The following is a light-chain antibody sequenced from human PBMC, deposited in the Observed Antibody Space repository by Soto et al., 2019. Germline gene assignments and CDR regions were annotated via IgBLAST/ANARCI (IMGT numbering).Light chain of an antibody. Sequence: DIQMTQSPSTLSASVGDRVTITCRASESINSWLAWYQQKPGKAPKLLIYKASNLESGVPSRFSGSGSETEFTLTITSLQPDDFATYYCQQYQSYSQFGQGTKV. CDR3: QQYQSYSQ. CDR1: ESINSW. J-gene: IGKJ1*01. V-gene: IGKV1-5*03. CDR2: KAS.